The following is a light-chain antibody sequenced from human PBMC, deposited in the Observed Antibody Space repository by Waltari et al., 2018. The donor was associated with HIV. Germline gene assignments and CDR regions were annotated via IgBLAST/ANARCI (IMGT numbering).Light chain of an antibody. Sequence: QSALTQPRSVSGSPGQSVSISCTETSSDFRFYTCVSWYQQHPGKAPKLIIYDVTKRPSGVPDRFAASRSGNTASLTISGLQAEDEATYCCCSYSGTYSYVFGTGTEVSLI. CDR3: CSYSGTYSYV. CDR2: DVT. CDR1: SSDFRFYTC. J-gene: IGLJ1*01. V-gene: IGLV2-11*01.